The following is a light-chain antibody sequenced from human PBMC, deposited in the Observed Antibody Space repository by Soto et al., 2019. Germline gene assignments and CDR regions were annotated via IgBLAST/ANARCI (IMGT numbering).Light chain of an antibody. Sequence: EIVLTQSPGTLSLSPGERATLSCSASQTVSGRYLAWYQQKPGQAPRLLIYGASSRATGIPDRFSGSGSGTDFTLTISRLEPEDFAVYYCQQYGSSPKLTFGGGTKVEIK. J-gene: IGKJ4*01. CDR1: QTVSGRY. CDR3: QQYGSSPKLT. V-gene: IGKV3-20*01. CDR2: GAS.